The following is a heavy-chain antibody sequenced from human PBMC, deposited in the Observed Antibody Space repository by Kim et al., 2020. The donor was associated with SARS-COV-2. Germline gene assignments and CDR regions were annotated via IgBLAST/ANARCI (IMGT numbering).Heavy chain of an antibody. D-gene: IGHD3-10*01. CDR2: ISSSSSYT. CDR1: GFTFSDYY. V-gene: IGHV3-11*05. J-gene: IGHJ4*02. CDR3: ARGGAGYYYGSGRAY. Sequence: GGSLRLSCAASGFTFSDYYMSWIRQAPGKGLEWVSYISSSSSYTNYADSVKGRFTISRDNAKNSLYLQMNSLRAEDTAVYYCARGGAGYYYGSGRAYWGQGTLVTVSS.